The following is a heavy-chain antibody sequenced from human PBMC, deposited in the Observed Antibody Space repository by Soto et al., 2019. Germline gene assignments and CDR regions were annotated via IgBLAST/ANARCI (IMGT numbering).Heavy chain of an antibody. CDR1: GGSISNYY. CDR3: ARRHVVVVSATRGDAFDI. Sequence: ASETLSLTCAVSGGSISNYYWTWIRQSPGKGLEWIGYIYSSGNTKYNPSLTSRVTLSLDTSKSHFSLRLTSVTAADTAVYYCARRHVVVVSATRGDAFDIWGQGTMVTVSS. V-gene: IGHV4-59*08. CDR2: IYSSGNT. D-gene: IGHD2-15*01. J-gene: IGHJ3*02.